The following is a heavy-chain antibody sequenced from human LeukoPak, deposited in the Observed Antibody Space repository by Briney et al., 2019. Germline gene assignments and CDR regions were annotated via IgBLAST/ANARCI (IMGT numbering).Heavy chain of an antibody. CDR2: FDPEDGDT. CDR1: GYTLTQLA. Sequence: GASVKVSCKVSGYTLTQLAMHWVRQAPAKGLEWMGGFDPEDGDTIYAQGFQGRVTMTEDTSTDTAYMELSSLRSDDTAVYYCATHANGYYYYWGQGTLVTVSS. J-gene: IGHJ4*02. D-gene: IGHD3-22*01. V-gene: IGHV1-24*01. CDR3: ATHANGYYYY.